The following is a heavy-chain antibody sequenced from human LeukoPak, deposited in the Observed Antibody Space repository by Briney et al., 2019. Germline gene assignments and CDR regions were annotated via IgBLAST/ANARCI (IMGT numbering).Heavy chain of an antibody. CDR1: GGSISSSNYY. CDR2: FYYSGST. CDR3: ARDVNHGDYGWFDP. V-gene: IGHV4-39*07. Sequence: SETLSLTCTVSGGSISSSNYYWGWIRQPPRKGLEWIGSFYYSGSTYYNPSLKSRVTISVDTSKSQFSLKLSSVTAADTAVYYCARDVNHGDYGWFDPWGQGTLVTVSS. D-gene: IGHD4-17*01. J-gene: IGHJ5*02.